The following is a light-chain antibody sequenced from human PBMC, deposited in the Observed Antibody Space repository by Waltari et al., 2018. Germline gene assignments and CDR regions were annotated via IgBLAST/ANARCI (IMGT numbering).Light chain of an antibody. CDR2: EIS. CDR1: QSLLYTDGKTY. V-gene: IGKV2D-29*01. J-gene: IGKJ1*01. CDR3: MQTKQFPWT. Sequence: DIVMTQTPVSLSVTPGQSASISCKPSQSLLYTDGKTYFYWYLQKAGQPPQLLIYEISKRFSGVPDRFSGSGSGTDFTLKISRVEAEDVGVYYCMQTKQFPWTLGQGTKVEVK.